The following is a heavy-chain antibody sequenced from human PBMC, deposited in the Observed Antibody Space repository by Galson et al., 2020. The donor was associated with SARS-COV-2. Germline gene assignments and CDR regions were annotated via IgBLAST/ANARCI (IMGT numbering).Heavy chain of an antibody. CDR3: TREGWQGGY. Sequence: GESLKISCVVPGFTFKDHWMSWVRQAPGKGLEWVANIRGDGSETNYVDSVKGRFSISRDDAVDSLYLQMDSLRVEDTATYYCTREGWQGGYWGKGTRVTVSS. D-gene: IGHD6-19*01. J-gene: IGHJ4*02. CDR1: GFTFKDHW. V-gene: IGHV3-7*01. CDR2: IRGDGSET.